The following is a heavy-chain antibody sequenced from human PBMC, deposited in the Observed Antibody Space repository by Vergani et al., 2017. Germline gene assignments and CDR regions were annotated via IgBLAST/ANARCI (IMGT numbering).Heavy chain of an antibody. CDR3: ATDYCSSTSCYLLDAFDI. CDR1: GFTFSSYA. D-gene: IGHD2-2*01. V-gene: IGHV3-23*01. Sequence: EVQLLESGGGLVQPGGSLRLSCAASGFTFSSYAMIWVRQAPGKGLEWVSAISGSGGSTYYADSVKGRFTISRDNSKNTLYLQMNSLRAEDTAVYYCATDYCSSTSCYLLDAFDIWGQGTMVTVSS. CDR2: ISGSGGST. J-gene: IGHJ3*02.